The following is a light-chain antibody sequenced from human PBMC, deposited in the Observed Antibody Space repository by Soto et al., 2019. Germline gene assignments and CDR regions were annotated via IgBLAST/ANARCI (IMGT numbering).Light chain of an antibody. CDR3: QQYNNWPPFT. Sequence: EIVMTQSPATLSVSPGERVTLSCRASQSVSSSLAWYQQKPGLAPRLLIYGASTKATGIPARFSGSGSGTGFTLTISSLQSEDFAVYYCQQYNNWPPFTYGPGTKVDIK. J-gene: IGKJ3*01. CDR2: GAS. V-gene: IGKV3-15*01. CDR1: QSVSSS.